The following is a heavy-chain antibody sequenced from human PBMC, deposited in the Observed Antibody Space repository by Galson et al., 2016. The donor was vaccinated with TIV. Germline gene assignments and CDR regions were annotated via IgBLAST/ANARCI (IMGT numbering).Heavy chain of an antibody. V-gene: IGHV1-3*01. D-gene: IGHD2-21*01. Sequence: SVKVSCKAAGYTFTIYAMHWVRQAPGQRLEWLGWFNAGNGNTKYSRKFQGRVTITWDTSASTAYMELSSLRFEDTAVYYCAKPPYCGGDCYKYDHWGQGTRVTVYS. J-gene: IGHJ4*02. CDR2: FNAGNGNT. CDR1: GYTFTIYA. CDR3: AKPPYCGGDCYKYDH.